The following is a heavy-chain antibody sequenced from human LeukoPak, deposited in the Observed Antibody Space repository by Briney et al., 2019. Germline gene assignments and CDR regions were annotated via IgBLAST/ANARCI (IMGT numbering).Heavy chain of an antibody. D-gene: IGHD3-3*01. Sequence: SETLSLTCAVYGGSFRGYYWSWIRQPPGKGLEWIGEINHSGSTNYNPSLTSRVTISVDTYKNQFSLKLSSVTAADTAVYYCARGQRSGVTIFGVVIVFWFDPWGQGTLVTVSS. CDR2: INHSGST. CDR3: ARGQRSGVTIFGVVIVFWFDP. V-gene: IGHV4-34*01. CDR1: GGSFRGYY. J-gene: IGHJ5*02.